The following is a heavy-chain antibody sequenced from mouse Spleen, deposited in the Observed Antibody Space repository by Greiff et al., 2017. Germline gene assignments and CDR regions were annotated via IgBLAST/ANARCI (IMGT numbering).Heavy chain of an antibody. Sequence: EVKVVESGGGLVKPGGSLKLSCAASGFTFSSYAMSWVRQTPEKRLEWVATISSGGSYTYYPDSVKGRFTISRDNAKNTLYLQMSSLRSEDTALYYCAGTGSYYFDYWGQGTTLTVSS. CDR3: AGTGSYYFDY. CDR2: ISSGGSYT. V-gene: IGHV5-9-1*01. CDR1: GFTFSSYA. D-gene: IGHD4-1*01. J-gene: IGHJ2*01.